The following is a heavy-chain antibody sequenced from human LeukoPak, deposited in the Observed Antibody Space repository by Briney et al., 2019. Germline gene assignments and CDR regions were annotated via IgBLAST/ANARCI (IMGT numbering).Heavy chain of an antibody. CDR1: GFTFSSYA. CDR3: AKDGRLGYCSSTSCYLNY. D-gene: IGHD2-2*01. CDR2: ISGSGGST. V-gene: IGHV3-23*01. J-gene: IGHJ4*02. Sequence: PGGSLRLSCAASGFTFSSYAISWVRQAPGKGLEWVSAISGSGGSTYYADSVKGRFTISRDNSKNTLYLQMNSLRAEDTAVYYCAKDGRLGYCSSTSCYLNYWGQGTLVTVSS.